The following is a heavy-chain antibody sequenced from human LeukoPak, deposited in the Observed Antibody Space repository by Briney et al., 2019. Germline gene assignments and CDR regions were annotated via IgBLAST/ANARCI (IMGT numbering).Heavy chain of an antibody. Sequence: GGSLRLSCAASGFTFSSYSMNWVRQAPGKGLEWVSSISSSSTIYYADSVKGRFTISRDNAKNSLYLQMNSLRAEDTAVYYCARDQIAVAGLFDYWGQGTLVTVSS. CDR1: GFTFSSYS. CDR3: ARDQIAVAGLFDY. D-gene: IGHD6-19*01. CDR2: ISSSSTI. J-gene: IGHJ4*02. V-gene: IGHV3-48*01.